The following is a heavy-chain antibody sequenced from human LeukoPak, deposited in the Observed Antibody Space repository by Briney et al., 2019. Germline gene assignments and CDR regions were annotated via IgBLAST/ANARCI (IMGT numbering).Heavy chain of an antibody. J-gene: IGHJ4*02. CDR3: ARARASDYFDA. V-gene: IGHV4-59*01. D-gene: IGHD6-19*01. CDR2: VYYSGTT. Sequence: SETLSLACTVSGGSINNYYWTWIRQPPGKGLEWVAHVYYSGTTNYNPSLKSRVTMSVDTSKNKFSLKLSSVTAADTAVYYCARARASDYFDAWGQGTQVTVSS. CDR1: GGSINNYY.